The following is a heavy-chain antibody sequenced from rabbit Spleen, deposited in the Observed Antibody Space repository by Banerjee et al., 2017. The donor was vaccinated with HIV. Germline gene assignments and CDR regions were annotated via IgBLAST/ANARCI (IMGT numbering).Heavy chain of an antibody. J-gene: IGHJ4*01. D-gene: IGHD3-1*01. V-gene: IGHV1S45*01. Sequence: QEQLEESGGGLVKPEGSLTLTCKASGVSFNDKDVMCWVRQAPGKGLEWIACINIVTGKSVYASWAKGRFTMSRTSSTTVTLQMTSLTAADTATYFCATGDATYGGPGYVALNLWGQGTLVTVS. CDR3: ATGDATYGGPGYVALNL. CDR2: INIVTGKS. CDR1: GVSFNDKDV.